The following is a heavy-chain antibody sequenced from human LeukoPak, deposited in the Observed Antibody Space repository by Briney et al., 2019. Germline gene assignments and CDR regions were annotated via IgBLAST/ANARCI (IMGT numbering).Heavy chain of an antibody. CDR1: GFSLTTSGVG. D-gene: IGHD5-24*01. CDR3: AHSRDGGEDYYYHGLDV. CDR2: IYWDDDK. Sequence: SGPTLVKPTQTLTLTCTFSGFSLTTSGVGVGWVRQPPGKAPEWLALIYWDDDKRYSPSLKSRLTINKDTSKNQVVLTMTNMDPVDTATYYCAHSRDGGEDYYYHGLDVWGQGTTVTVSS. V-gene: IGHV2-5*02. J-gene: IGHJ6*02.